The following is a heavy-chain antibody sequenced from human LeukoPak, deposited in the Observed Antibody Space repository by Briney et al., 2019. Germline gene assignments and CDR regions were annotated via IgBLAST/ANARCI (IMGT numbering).Heavy chain of an antibody. D-gene: IGHD3-16*01. CDR1: GFTFSSYG. CDR2: IWYDGSNK. Sequence: GRSLRLSCAASGFTFSSYGMHWVRQAPGKGLEWVAVIWYDGSNKYYADSVKGRFIISRDNSKNTLYLQMNSLRAEDTAVYYCAKDWARARDYYYYMDVWGKGTTVTVSS. V-gene: IGHV3-33*06. J-gene: IGHJ6*03. CDR3: AKDWARARDYYYYMDV.